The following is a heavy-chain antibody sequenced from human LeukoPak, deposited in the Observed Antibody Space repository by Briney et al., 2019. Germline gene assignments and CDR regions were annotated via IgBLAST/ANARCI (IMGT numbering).Heavy chain of an antibody. D-gene: IGHD3-9*01. J-gene: IGHJ5*02. Sequence: LSLTCAVYGGSFSGYYWSWVRQAPGKGLEWVGFIRSKAYGGTTEYAASVKGRFTISRDDSKSIAYLQMNSLKTEDTAVYYWSRGFDSTLDWFDPWGQGTLVTVSS. CDR2: IRSKAYGGTT. V-gene: IGHV3-49*04. CDR1: GGSFSGYY. CDR3: SRGFDSTLDWFDP.